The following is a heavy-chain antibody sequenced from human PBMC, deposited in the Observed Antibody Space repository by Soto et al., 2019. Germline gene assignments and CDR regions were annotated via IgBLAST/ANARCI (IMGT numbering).Heavy chain of an antibody. Sequence: SETLSLTCAVSGGSFSSGYWWSWVRQPPGKGLEWIGEIYDTGTVNYIPSLKSRVTISVDKSRNQFSLTLRSVTAADTAIYYCARGGGLSTRWFDGGFDSSGQGTLGTVS. CDR2: IYDTGTV. J-gene: IGHJ4*02. CDR1: GGSFSSGYW. D-gene: IGHD3-10*01. CDR3: ARGGGLSTRWFDGGFDS. V-gene: IGHV4-4*02.